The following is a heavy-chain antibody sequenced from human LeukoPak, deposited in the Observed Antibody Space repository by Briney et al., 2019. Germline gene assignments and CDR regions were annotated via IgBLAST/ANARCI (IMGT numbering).Heavy chain of an antibody. CDR2: INHSGST. J-gene: IGHJ4*02. CDR3: ARALPPYSTPWDY. V-gene: IGHV4-34*01. Sequence: PSETLSLTCAVYGGSFSGYYWSWIRQPPGKGLEWIGEINHSGSTNYNPSLKSRVTISVDTSKNQFSLKLSSVTAADTAVYYCARALPPYSTPWDYWGQGTLVTVSS. CDR1: GGSFSGYY. D-gene: IGHD4-11*01.